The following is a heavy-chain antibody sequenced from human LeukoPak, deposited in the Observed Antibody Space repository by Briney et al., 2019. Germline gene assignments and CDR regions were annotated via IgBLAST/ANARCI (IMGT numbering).Heavy chain of an antibody. J-gene: IGHJ4*02. Sequence: GESLKISCKGSGYSFTSYWIGWVRQMPGKGLGWMGIIYPGDSDTRYSPSFQGQVTISADKSISTAYLQWSSLKASDTAMYYCARHATPGIAVAGPDYWGQGTLVTVSS. CDR1: GYSFTSYW. V-gene: IGHV5-51*01. CDR2: IYPGDSDT. CDR3: ARHATPGIAVAGPDY. D-gene: IGHD6-19*01.